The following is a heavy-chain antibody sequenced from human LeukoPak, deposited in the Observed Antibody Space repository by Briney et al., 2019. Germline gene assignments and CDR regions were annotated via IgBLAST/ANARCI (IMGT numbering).Heavy chain of an antibody. CDR2: INPSGGST. J-gene: IGHJ5*02. Sequence: GASVKVSCKASGYTFTSYYMHWVRQAPGQGLEWMGIINPSGGSTSYAQKFQGRVTMNRDTSTSTVYMELNSLRSEDTAVYYCARPGEVWYNWFDPWGQGTLVTVSS. V-gene: IGHV1-46*01. CDR3: ARPGEVWYNWFDP. CDR1: GYTFTSYY. D-gene: IGHD1-26*01.